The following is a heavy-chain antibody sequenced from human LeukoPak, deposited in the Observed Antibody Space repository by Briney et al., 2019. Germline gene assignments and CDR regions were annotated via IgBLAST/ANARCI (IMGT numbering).Heavy chain of an antibody. V-gene: IGHV1-2*02. D-gene: IGHD3-10*01. CDR1: GYTFTDYY. Sequence: ASVKVSCKASGYTFTDYYMHWVRQAPGQGLEWMGWINPNSGGTNYAQKFQGRVTMTRDTSISTAYMELSRLRSDDTAVYYCASITMVRGVITPSDYWGQGTLVTVSS. CDR2: INPNSGGT. J-gene: IGHJ4*02. CDR3: ASITMVRGVITPSDY.